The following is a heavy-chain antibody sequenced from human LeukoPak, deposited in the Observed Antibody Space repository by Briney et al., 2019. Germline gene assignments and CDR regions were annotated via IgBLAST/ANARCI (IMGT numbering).Heavy chain of an antibody. D-gene: IGHD7-27*01. V-gene: IGHV1-2*06. J-gene: IGHJ4*02. CDR1: GYPFIDYF. Sequence: GASVKVSCKASGYPFIDYFIHWVRQAPGQGLEWMGRINPNSGGAEFTQEFQGRVTMTRDTSISTTYMELSRLTSDDTALYYCARDLSSTSNWEFDYWGQGTLVTVSS. CDR2: INPNSGGA. CDR3: ARDLSSTSNWEFDY.